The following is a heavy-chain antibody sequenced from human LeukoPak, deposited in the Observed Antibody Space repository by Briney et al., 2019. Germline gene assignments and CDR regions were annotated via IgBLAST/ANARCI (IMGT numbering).Heavy chain of an antibody. CDR1: GFTLSNYS. Sequence: GGSLRLSCAASGFTLSNYSMNWVRQAPGKGLEWVSYISVNGSYIYYADSVKGRFTISRDNAKNSLSLQMNSLRDEDTAVYYCVRDIPEGFFDSWGQGTLVTVSS. V-gene: IGHV3-48*02. CDR2: ISVNGSYI. D-gene: IGHD1-14*01. J-gene: IGHJ4*02. CDR3: VRDIPEGFFDS.